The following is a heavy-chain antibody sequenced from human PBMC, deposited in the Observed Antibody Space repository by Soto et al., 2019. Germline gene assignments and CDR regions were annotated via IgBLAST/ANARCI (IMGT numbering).Heavy chain of an antibody. CDR1: GYTFNSYG. Sequence: ASVKVSCKASGYTFNSYGISWARQAPGQGLEWMGWISAYNGNTNYAQKLQGRVTMTTDTSTSTAYMELRSLRSDDTAVYYCARYVGFLEWLFREPHITRFDYWRQGTLVTVSS. D-gene: IGHD3-3*01. CDR2: ISAYNGNT. CDR3: ARYVGFLEWLFREPHITRFDY. J-gene: IGHJ4*02. V-gene: IGHV1-18*01.